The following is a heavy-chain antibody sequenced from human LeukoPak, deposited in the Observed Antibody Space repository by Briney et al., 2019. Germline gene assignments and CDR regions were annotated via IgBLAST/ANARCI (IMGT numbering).Heavy chain of an antibody. Sequence: SETLSLTCTVSGGSINNYYWSWIRQPPGKGLEWIGYIYYSGSTYYNPSLKSRVTISVDTSKNQFSLKLSSVTAADTAVYYCARRVLLWFGELLGNWFDPWGQGTLVTVSS. D-gene: IGHD3-10*01. V-gene: IGHV4-59*08. J-gene: IGHJ5*02. CDR3: ARRVLLWFGELLGNWFDP. CDR1: GGSINNYY. CDR2: IYYSGST.